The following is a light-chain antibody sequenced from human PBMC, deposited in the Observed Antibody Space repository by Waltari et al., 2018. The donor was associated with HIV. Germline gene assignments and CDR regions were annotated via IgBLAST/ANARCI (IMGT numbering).Light chain of an antibody. CDR3: SSLTNSATLSVL. CDR1: SSDIGYYTY. CDR2: EFS. V-gene: IGLV2-14*01. J-gene: IGLJ3*02. Sequence: QFALTQPASVSGSPGQSITISCTGSSSDIGYYTYVSWYQQHPGKAPKLIIYEFSNRPSGISSRFSGSKSGNTASLTISGLQAEDEADYFCSSLTNSATLSVLFGGGTQLTVL.